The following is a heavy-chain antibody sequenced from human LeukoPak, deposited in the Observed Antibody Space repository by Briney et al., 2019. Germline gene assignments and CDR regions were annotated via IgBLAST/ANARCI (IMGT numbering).Heavy chain of an antibody. CDR1: GFTFSSYA. CDR3: ARDLDYYDSSGPIDY. J-gene: IGHJ4*02. D-gene: IGHD3-22*01. V-gene: IGHV3-30-3*01. Sequence: GRSLRLSCAASGFTFSSYAMHWVRQAPGKGLEWVAVISYGGSNKYYADSVKGRFTISRDNSKNTLYLQMNSLRAEDTAVYYCARDLDYYDSSGPIDYWGQGTLVTVSS. CDR2: ISYGGSNK.